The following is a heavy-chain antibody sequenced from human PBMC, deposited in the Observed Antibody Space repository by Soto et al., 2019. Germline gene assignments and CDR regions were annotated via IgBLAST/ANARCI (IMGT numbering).Heavy chain of an antibody. CDR2: ISYDGSNK. CDR3: AREIAVAGTEDWFDP. CDR1: GSTFSSYA. J-gene: IGHJ5*02. V-gene: IGHV3-30-3*01. D-gene: IGHD6-19*01. Sequence: LRLSCAASGSTFSSYAMHWVRQAPGKGLEWVAVISYDGSNKYYADSVKGRFTISRDNSKNTLYLQMNSLRAEDTAVYYCAREIAVAGTEDWFDPWGQGTLVTVSS.